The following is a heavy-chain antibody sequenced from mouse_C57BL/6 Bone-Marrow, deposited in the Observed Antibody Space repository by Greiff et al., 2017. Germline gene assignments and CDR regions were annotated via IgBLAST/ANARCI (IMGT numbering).Heavy chain of an antibody. Sequence: VQLQQSGPELVKPGASVKISCKASGYAFSSSWLNWVKQRPGKGLEWIGRIYPGDGDTNYNGKFKGKATLTADKSSSTAYMQLSSLTSEDSAVYFCARRGSSGLYYFDYWGQGTTLTVSS. CDR2: IYPGDGDT. V-gene: IGHV1-82*01. CDR1: GYAFSSSW. D-gene: IGHD3-2*02. J-gene: IGHJ2*01. CDR3: ARRGSSGLYYFDY.